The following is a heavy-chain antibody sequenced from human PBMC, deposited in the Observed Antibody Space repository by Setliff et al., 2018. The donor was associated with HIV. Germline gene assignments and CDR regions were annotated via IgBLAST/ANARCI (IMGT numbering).Heavy chain of an antibody. D-gene: IGHD1-26*01. CDR3: ATDSNFGGIVTPWDY. V-gene: IGHV1-46*01. Sequence: ASVKVSCKTSGYTFTTYYIHWVRQAPGQGFEWTGIINPSDGNAHLAQRFQGRVSMTRDTSTSTVYMELFSLTSEDTAVYYCATDSNFGGIVTPWDYWGQGTLVTVSS. CDR2: INPSDGNA. J-gene: IGHJ4*02. CDR1: GYTFTTYY.